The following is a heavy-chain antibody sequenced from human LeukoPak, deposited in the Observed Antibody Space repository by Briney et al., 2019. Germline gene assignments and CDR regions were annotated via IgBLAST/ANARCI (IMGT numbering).Heavy chain of an antibody. V-gene: IGHV3-30*18. CDR1: GFTFSSYG. CDR3: AKGGLYSYGTQFDY. CDR2: ISYDGSNK. J-gene: IGHJ4*02. Sequence: PGGSLRLSCAASGFTFSSYGMHWVRQAPGKGLEWVAVISYDGSNKYYADSVKGRFTISRDNSKNPLYLQMNSLRAEDTAVYYCAKGGLYSYGTQFDYWGPGTLVTVSS. D-gene: IGHD5-18*01.